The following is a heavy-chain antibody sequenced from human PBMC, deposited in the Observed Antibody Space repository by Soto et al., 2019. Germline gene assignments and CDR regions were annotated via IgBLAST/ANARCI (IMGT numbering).Heavy chain of an antibody. Sequence: SETLSLTCTVSGGSIISNTDYWGWVRQPPGKGLGWIGTMYYSGSTYYNPSLKSRVTISVDTSKNQFSLKLSSVSAADTAVYYCARHRTGGYSYGYLDFWGQGALVTVXS. D-gene: IGHD5-18*01. V-gene: IGHV4-39*01. J-gene: IGHJ4*02. CDR2: MYYSGST. CDR3: ARHRTGGYSYGYLDF. CDR1: GGSIISNTDY.